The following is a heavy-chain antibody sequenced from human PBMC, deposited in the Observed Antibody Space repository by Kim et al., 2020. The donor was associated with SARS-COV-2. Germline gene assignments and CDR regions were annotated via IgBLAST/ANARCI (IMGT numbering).Heavy chain of an antibody. CDR1: GGTFSSYA. J-gene: IGHJ5*02. V-gene: IGHV1-69*13. Sequence: SVKVSCKASGGTFSSYAISWVRQAPGQGLEWMGGIIPIFGTANYAQKFQGRVTITADESTSTAYMELSRLRSEDTAVYYCARALGLRRLEDNLNWFDPWGQGTLVTVSS. CDR3: ARALGLRRLEDNLNWFDP. CDR2: IIPIFGTA. D-gene: IGHD1-1*01.